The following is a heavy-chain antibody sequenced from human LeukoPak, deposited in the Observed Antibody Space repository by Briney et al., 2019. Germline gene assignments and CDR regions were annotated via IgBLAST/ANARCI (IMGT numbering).Heavy chain of an antibody. J-gene: IGHJ4*02. CDR1: GITFSTYA. D-gene: IGHD4-23*01. CDR3: AGPPAYDYGGNPGDY. CDR2: ISSSGSST. V-gene: IGHV3-23*01. Sequence: GGSLRLSCVASGITFSTYAMSWVGQAPGKGLEWVSVISSSGSSTYYADSVKGRFTISRDNAKNSLYLQMNSLRAEDTAVYYCAGPPAYDYGGNPGDYWGQGTLVTVSS.